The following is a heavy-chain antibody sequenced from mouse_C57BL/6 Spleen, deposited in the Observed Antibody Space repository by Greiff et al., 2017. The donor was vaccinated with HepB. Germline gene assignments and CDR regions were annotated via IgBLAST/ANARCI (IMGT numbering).Heavy chain of an antibody. CDR1: GYTFTSYW. Sequence: VQLQQPGAELVKPGASVKLSCKASGYTFTSYWMHWVKQRPGQGLEWIGMIHPNSGSTNYNEKFKSKATLTVDKSSSTAYMQLSSLTSEDSAVYYCAREGRPNYYGSSHEDYAMDYWGQGTSVTVSS. J-gene: IGHJ4*01. V-gene: IGHV1-64*01. CDR2: IHPNSGST. CDR3: AREGRPNYYGSSHEDYAMDY. D-gene: IGHD1-1*01.